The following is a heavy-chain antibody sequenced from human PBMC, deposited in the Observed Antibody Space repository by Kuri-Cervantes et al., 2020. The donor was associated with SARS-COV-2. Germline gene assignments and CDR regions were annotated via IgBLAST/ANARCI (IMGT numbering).Heavy chain of an antibody. CDR2: INPNTGDT. CDR1: GYTFTGYY. D-gene: IGHD1-1*01. J-gene: IGHJ4*02. CDR3: AREDWNDAGVFDY. V-gene: IGHV1-2*02. Sequence: ASVKVSCKASGYTFTGYYMHWVRQAPGQGLEWMGWINPNTGDTNYAQRFQARVTMARDTSISTAYMELRSLRSDDTAVYYCAREDWNDAGVFDYWGQGTLVTVSS.